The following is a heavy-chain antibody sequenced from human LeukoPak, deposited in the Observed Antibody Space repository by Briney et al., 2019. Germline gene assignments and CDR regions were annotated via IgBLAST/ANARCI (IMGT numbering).Heavy chain of an antibody. V-gene: IGHV3-66*01. J-gene: IGHJ3*02. Sequence: GSLRLSCAASGFTVSSNYMSWVRQAPGKGLEWVSVIYSGGSTYYADSVKGRFTISRDNSKNTLFLQMNSLRPEDTAVHYCARERITMISEAFDIWGQGTMVTVSS. D-gene: IGHD3-22*01. CDR1: GFTVSSNY. CDR3: ARERITMISEAFDI. CDR2: IYSGGST.